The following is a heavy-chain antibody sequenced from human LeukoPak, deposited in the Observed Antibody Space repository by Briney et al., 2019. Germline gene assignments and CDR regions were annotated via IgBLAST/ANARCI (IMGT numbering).Heavy chain of an antibody. Sequence: SETLSLTCPVSGGSISSYYWSWIRQPPGKGLEWIGYIYYSGSTNYNPSLKSRVTISVATSKNQFSLKLSSVTAADTAVYYCASMYYDILTGYLYFDYWGQGTLVTVSS. J-gene: IGHJ4*02. D-gene: IGHD3-9*01. CDR2: IYYSGST. CDR3: ASMYYDILTGYLYFDY. CDR1: GGSISSYY. V-gene: IGHV4-59*01.